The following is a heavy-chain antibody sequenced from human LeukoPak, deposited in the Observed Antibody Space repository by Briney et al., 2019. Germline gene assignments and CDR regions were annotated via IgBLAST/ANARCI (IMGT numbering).Heavy chain of an antibody. J-gene: IGHJ4*02. Sequence: PSETLSLTCTVSGGSISSRAYYWSWIRHHPGKCPEWIVYIYYSVSTYYNPSLKSRVIISLNTSKTQFSLKLSSVTAADTAVYYCARADGTIYYFDSWGQGTVVTVSS. CDR3: ARADGTIYYFDS. V-gene: IGHV4-31*03. CDR2: IYYSVST. CDR1: GGSISSRAYY. D-gene: IGHD6-13*01.